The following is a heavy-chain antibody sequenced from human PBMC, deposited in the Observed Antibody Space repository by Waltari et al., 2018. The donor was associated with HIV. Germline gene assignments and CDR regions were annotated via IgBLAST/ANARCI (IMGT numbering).Heavy chain of an antibody. J-gene: IGHJ4*02. Sequence: QVQLVQSGAEVKKPGASVKVSCKASGYTFTGYYRHWVRQAPGQGLEWMGRINPNSGGTNSAQKFQGRVTMPRDTSISTAYMELSRLRSDDTAVYYCARERDYSISFDYWGQGTLVTVSS. V-gene: IGHV1-2*06. CDR1: GYTFTGYY. CDR2: INPNSGGT. D-gene: IGHD4-4*01. CDR3: ARERDYSISFDY.